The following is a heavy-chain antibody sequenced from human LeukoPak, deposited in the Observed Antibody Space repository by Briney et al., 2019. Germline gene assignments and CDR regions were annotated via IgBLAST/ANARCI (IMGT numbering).Heavy chain of an antibody. D-gene: IGHD3-22*01. Sequence: SETLSLTCTVSGGSISSYYWSWIRQHAGKGLEWIGRIYTSGSTNYNPSLKSRVTMSVDTSKNQFSLKLSSVTAADTAVYYCARDTYYYDSSGYYRLDYWGQGTLVTVSS. V-gene: IGHV4-4*07. CDR1: GGSISSYY. J-gene: IGHJ4*02. CDR2: IYTSGST. CDR3: ARDTYYYDSSGYYRLDY.